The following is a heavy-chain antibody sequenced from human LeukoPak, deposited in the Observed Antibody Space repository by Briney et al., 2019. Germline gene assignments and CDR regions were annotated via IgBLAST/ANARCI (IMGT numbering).Heavy chain of an antibody. V-gene: IGHV3-43*02. D-gene: IGHD6-19*01. CDR1: GFTFDDYA. J-gene: IGHJ4*02. CDR3: AKGKSSGWNFDY. Sequence: GGSLRLSCAASGFTFDDYAMHWVRQAPGKGLEWASLISGDGGSTYYADSVKGRFTISRDNSKNSLYLQMNSLRTEDTALYYCAKGKSSGWNFDYWGQGTLVTVSS. CDR2: ISGDGGST.